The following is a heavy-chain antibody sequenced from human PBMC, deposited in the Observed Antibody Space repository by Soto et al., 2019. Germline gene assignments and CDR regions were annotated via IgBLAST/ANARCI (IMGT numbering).Heavy chain of an antibody. CDR3: AKDHDFDY. V-gene: IGHV3-9*01. CDR2: ISWNSGSI. J-gene: IGHJ4*02. CDR1: GFTFDDYA. Sequence: EVQLVESGGGLVQPGRSLRLSCAASGFTFDDYAMQWVRQAPGKGLEWDSGISWNSGSIGYADSVKGRFTISRDNAKNSLYLQMNSLRAEDTALYYCAKDHDFDYWGQGTLVTVSS.